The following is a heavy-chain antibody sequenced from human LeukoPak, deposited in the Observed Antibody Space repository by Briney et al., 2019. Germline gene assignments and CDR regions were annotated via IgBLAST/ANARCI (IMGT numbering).Heavy chain of an antibody. CDR3: ARGIAAAPWFDP. D-gene: IGHD6-13*01. V-gene: IGHV4-59*12. CDR2: IYHSGST. CDR1: SGSISSYY. Sequence: SETLSLTCNVSSGSISSYYWSWIRQPPGKGLEWIGYIYHSGSTYYNPSLKSRVTISVDRSKNQFSLKLSSVTAADTAVYYCARGIAAAPWFDPWGQGTLVTVSS. J-gene: IGHJ5*02.